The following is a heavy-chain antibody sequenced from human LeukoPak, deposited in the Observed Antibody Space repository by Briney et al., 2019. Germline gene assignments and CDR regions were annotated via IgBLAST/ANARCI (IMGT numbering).Heavy chain of an antibody. D-gene: IGHD2-2*01. J-gene: IGHJ4*02. CDR2: IRSKAYGGTT. Sequence: GGSLRLSCTASGFTFGDYAMSWVRQAPGKGLEWVGFIRSKAYGGTTEYAASVKGRFTISRDDSKSIAYLQTNSLKTEDTAVYYCTRAISDIVVVLEDDYWGQGTLVTVSS. CDR1: GFTFGDYA. CDR3: TRAISDIVVVLEDDY. V-gene: IGHV3-49*04.